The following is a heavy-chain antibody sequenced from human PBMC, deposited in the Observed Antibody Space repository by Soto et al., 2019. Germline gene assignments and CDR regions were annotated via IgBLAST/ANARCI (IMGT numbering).Heavy chain of an antibody. V-gene: IGHV4-61*01. Sequence: PSETLSLTCTISGGSVTSGTYYWSWIRQPPGKGLEWIGYIYYSGSTHYNPSLKGRVAISLGTSQNQFSLKLSSVTAADTAVYNCARGDTSGYNWFDPWGQGTLVTVSS. D-gene: IGHD3-22*01. CDR1: GGSVTSGTYY. CDR2: IYYSGST. CDR3: ARGDTSGYNWFDP. J-gene: IGHJ5*02.